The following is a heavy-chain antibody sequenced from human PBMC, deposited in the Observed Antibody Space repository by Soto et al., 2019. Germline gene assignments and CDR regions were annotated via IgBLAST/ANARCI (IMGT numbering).Heavy chain of an antibody. J-gene: IGHJ4*02. CDR2: IYYTGRT. CDR3: ARRVTYGKTFDY. CDR1: GGSVSSDSYY. V-gene: IGHV4-61*01. D-gene: IGHD3-10*01. Sequence: QVHLQESGPGLVKPSETLSLTCTVSGGSVSSDSYYWSWIRQPPGKELEFLGYIYYTGRTNSNPYLESRVTISVDTSKNQFSLQLNSVTPADTAVYYCARRVTYGKTFDYWGQGTLVTVSS.